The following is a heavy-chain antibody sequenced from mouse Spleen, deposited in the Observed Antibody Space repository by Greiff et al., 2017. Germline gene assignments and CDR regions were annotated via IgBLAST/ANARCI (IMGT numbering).Heavy chain of an antibody. J-gene: IGHJ2*01. CDR2: INPGDGDT. D-gene: IGHD3-3*01. CDR3: ARRGLRGPDY. V-gene: IGHV1-80*01. Sequence: QEQLKESGGEVVKPGASAKNFCKAAGYASSSYWMNWGKQRPGKGRVWIGEINPGDGDTNYYGKFKGQATLTADKSYSTPYMQLSSLTSEDSAVYFCARRGLRGPDYWGQGTTLTVSS. CDR1: GYASSSYW.